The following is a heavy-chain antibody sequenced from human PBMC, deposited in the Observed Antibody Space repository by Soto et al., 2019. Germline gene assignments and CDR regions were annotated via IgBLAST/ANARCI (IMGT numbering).Heavy chain of an antibody. D-gene: IGHD3-16*01. V-gene: IGHV1-18*01. Sequence: QVQLEQSGDEVKKPGDSVKVSCTASGYIFVNYGIAWVRQAPGQGLEWLGWISPYTGNTYYATKVQGILTLTTDTSTSTAFMDLGSLTPAGTAVYYCAMGELYVTPTPQDVWGQGTTVTVSS. J-gene: IGHJ6*02. CDR2: ISPYTGNT. CDR1: GYIFVNYG. CDR3: AMGELYVTPTPQDV.